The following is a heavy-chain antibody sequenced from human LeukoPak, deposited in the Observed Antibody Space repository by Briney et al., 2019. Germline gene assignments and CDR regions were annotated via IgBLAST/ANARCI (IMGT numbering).Heavy chain of an antibody. J-gene: IGHJ6*03. CDR3: ARGLTYYYYYSYMNV. CDR2: INPNTGGT. Sequence: ASVKVSCKASGFTFTGYYVHWVRQAPGQGLEWMGWINPNTGGTNYALKFQGRVTMTRDTSINTAYMELSRLSSDDTAVYYCARGLTYYYYYSYMNVWGKGTTVTVSS. V-gene: IGHV1-2*02. CDR1: GFTFTGYY.